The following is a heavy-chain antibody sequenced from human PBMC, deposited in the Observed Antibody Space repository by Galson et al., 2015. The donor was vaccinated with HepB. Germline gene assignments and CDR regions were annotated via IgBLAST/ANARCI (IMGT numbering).Heavy chain of an antibody. V-gene: IGHV3-21*01. CDR3: AAIYCGGDCYRYWFDY. J-gene: IGHJ4*02. D-gene: IGHD2-21*02. Sequence: SLRLSCAASGFTFSSYWMSWVRQAPGKGLEWVSSISSSSSSRYYSDSVKGRFTISRDNAKNSLFLQMNSLRAEDTAVYYCAAIYCGGDCYRYWFDYWGQGTLVTVSS. CDR1: GFTFSSYW. CDR2: ISSSSSSR.